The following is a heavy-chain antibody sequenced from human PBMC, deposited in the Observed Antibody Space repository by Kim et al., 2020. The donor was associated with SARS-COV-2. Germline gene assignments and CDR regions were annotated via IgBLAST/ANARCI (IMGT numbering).Heavy chain of an antibody. Sequence: GGSLRLSCAASGFTFSSYSMNWVRQAPGKGLEWVSSISSSSSYIYYADSVKGRFTISRDNAKNSLYLQMNSLRAEDTAVYYCAREPEGQQLVEELGWGQGTLVTVSS. CDR2: ISSSSSYI. V-gene: IGHV3-21*01. D-gene: IGHD6-13*01. J-gene: IGHJ4*02. CDR3: AREPEGQQLVEELG. CDR1: GFTFSSYS.